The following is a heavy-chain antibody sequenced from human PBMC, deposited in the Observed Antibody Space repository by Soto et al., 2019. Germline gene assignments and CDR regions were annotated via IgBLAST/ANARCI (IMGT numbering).Heavy chain of an antibody. J-gene: IGHJ4*02. D-gene: IGHD4-17*01. Sequence: LQLQESGPGLVKPSETLSLTCTVSGAFISSDDHYWGWIRQPPGKGLEWIETMYYSGKTYYNPSLRSRVTISVDTPKNQFPLKLYSVTAADTAVYYWGRHLRLRQFGYWGQGILLTVSS. CDR1: GAFISSDDHY. CDR2: MYYSGKT. CDR3: GRHLRLRQFGY. V-gene: IGHV4-39*01.